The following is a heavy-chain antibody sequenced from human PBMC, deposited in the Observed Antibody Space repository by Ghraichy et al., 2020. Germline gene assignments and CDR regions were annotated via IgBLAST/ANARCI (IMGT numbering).Heavy chain of an antibody. CDR1: GGSISSGSYY. CDR2: IYTSGNT. CDR3: WRGLPSPERPTARHIAFEI. J-gene: IGHJ3*02. Sequence: SETLSLTCTVSGGSISSGSYYWSWIRQPAGRGLEWIGRIYTSGNTNYNPSLSSRVTMSVDTSKNQFSLQLSSVTAADTAVYYCWRGLPSPERPTARHIAFEIWGQGTVVTVSS. V-gene: IGHV4-61*02. D-gene: IGHD1-1*01.